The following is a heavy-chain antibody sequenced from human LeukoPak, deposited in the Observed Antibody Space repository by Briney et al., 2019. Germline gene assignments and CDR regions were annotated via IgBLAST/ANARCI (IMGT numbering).Heavy chain of an antibody. J-gene: IGHJ3*02. V-gene: IGHV1-2*02. Sequence: ASVKVSCKASGYTFTGYYMHWVRQAPGQGLEWMGWINPNSGGTNYAQKFQGRVTMTRDTSISTAYMELSRLRSDDTAVYYCARSYYDILTGYFHDAFDIWGQGTMVTVSS. CDR1: GYTFTGYY. D-gene: IGHD3-9*01. CDR2: INPNSGGT. CDR3: ARSYYDILTGYFHDAFDI.